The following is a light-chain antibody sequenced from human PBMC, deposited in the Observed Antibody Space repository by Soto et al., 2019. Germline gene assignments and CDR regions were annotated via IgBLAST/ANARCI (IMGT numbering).Light chain of an antibody. CDR3: CSFAGSYTFL. Sequence: QSALTQPRSVSGSPGQSVTISCTGTNSDVGGYNYVSWYRQHPGKAPKLMIYDVRKRPSGVPDRFSGSKSGSTASLTISGLQAEDEADYYCCSFAGSYTFLFGGGTKVTVL. CDR2: DVR. J-gene: IGLJ2*01. CDR1: NSDVGGYNY. V-gene: IGLV2-11*01.